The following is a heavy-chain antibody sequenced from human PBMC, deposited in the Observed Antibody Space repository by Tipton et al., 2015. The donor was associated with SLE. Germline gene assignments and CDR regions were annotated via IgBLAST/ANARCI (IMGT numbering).Heavy chain of an antibody. J-gene: IGHJ6*02. V-gene: IGHV3-11*06. CDR3: ARDRSLVGATKRYYYYGMDV. Sequence: SLRLSCAASGFTFSDYYMSWIRQAPGKGLEWVSYISSSSSYTNYADSVKGRFTISRDNAKNSLYLQMNSLRAEDTAVYYCARDRSLVGATKRYYYYGMDVWGQGTTVTVSS. D-gene: IGHD1-26*01. CDR2: ISSSSSYT. CDR1: GFTFSDYY.